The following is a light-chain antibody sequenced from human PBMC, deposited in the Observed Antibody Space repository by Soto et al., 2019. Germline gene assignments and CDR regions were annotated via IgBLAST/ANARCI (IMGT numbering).Light chain of an antibody. Sequence: EIVMTQSPATLSVSPGEGATLSCRASQSVGNNLAWYQQKPGQAPSLLIFRASTRATGIPGRFSASGSGTDFTLTISSLQSEDFAVYYCQQYNDWWTFGQGTKVEIK. V-gene: IGKV3-15*01. J-gene: IGKJ1*01. CDR2: RAS. CDR1: QSVGNN. CDR3: QQYNDWWT.